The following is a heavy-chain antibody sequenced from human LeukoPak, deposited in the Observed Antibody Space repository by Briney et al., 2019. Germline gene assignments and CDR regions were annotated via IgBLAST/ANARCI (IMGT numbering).Heavy chain of an antibody. Sequence: SVKVSCKASGFTFTSSAMQWVRQARGQRLEWIGWIVVGSGNTNYPQKFQERVTITRDMSTTTAYMELSGLRSEDTAMYYCAADRDYYGSGGDAFDLWGQGTMVTVSS. J-gene: IGHJ3*01. CDR1: GFTFTSSA. CDR2: IVVGSGNT. V-gene: IGHV1-58*02. CDR3: AADRDYYGSGGDAFDL. D-gene: IGHD3-10*01.